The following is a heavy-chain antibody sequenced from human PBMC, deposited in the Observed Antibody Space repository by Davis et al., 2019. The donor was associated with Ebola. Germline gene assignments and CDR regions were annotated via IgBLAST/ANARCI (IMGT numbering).Heavy chain of an antibody. CDR2: IIPMFRSP. V-gene: IGHV1-69*13. CDR3: ARVQTGYYFDSSDAPSWFDP. J-gene: IGHJ5*02. D-gene: IGHD3-22*01. Sequence: SVKVSCKSSGGTFSSFAVGWVRQAPGHGLEWMGGIIPMFRSPNYAQKFQARVTITADESTRTVYMELSSLRSEDTAVYYCARVQTGYYFDSSDAPSWFDPWGQGTLVTVAS. CDR1: GGTFSSFA.